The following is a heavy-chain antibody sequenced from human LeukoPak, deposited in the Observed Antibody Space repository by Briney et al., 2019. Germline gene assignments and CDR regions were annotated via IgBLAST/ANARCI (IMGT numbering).Heavy chain of an antibody. CDR3: ARGVAATKYYYYYYYMDV. J-gene: IGHJ6*03. CDR1: GFTFSSYG. V-gene: IGHV3-30*03. D-gene: IGHD3-3*01. CDR2: ISYDGSNK. Sequence: GGSLRLSCAASGFTFSSYGIHWVRQAPGKGLEWVAVISYDGSNKKYADSVKGRFTISRDNSKNTLYLQMNSLRAEDTAVYYCARGVAATKYYYYYYYMDVWGKGTTVTISS.